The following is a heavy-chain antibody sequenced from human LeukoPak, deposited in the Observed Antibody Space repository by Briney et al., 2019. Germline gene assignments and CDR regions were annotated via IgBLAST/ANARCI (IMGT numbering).Heavy chain of an antibody. V-gene: IGHV4-61*02. J-gene: IGHJ5*02. Sequence: SETLSLTCTVSGGSISSSSYYWSWIRQPAGKGLEWIGRIYTSGSTNYNPSLKSRVTMSIDTSKNQFSLKLSSVTAADTAVYYCARELITFGGVIVRNNWFDPWGQGTLVTVSS. D-gene: IGHD3-16*02. CDR2: IYTSGST. CDR1: GGSISSSSYY. CDR3: ARELITFGGVIVRNNWFDP.